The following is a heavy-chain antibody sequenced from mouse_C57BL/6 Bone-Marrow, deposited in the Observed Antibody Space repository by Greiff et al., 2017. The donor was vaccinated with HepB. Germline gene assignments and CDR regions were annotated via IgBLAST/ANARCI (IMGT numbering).Heavy chain of an antibody. CDR3: ANTAQALYYAMDY. Sequence: VQLQQSGPELVKPGASVKMSCKASGYTFTDYNMHWVKQSHGKSLEWIGYINPNNGGTSYNQKFKGKATLTVNKSSSTAYMELRSLTSEDSAVYYCANTAQALYYAMDYWGQGTSVTVSS. D-gene: IGHD3-2*02. V-gene: IGHV1-22*01. CDR1: GYTFTDYN. J-gene: IGHJ4*01. CDR2: INPNNGGT.